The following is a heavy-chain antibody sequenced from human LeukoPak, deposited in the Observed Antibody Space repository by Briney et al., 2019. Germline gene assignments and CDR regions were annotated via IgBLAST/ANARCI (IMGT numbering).Heavy chain of an antibody. CDR1: GYTLTGYY. CDR3: AREGHYDILTGYYSSVLDY. J-gene: IGHJ4*02. V-gene: IGHV1-2*02. Sequence: ASVKVSCKASGYTLTGYYMHWVRQAPGQGLEWMGWINPNSGGTNYAQKFQGRVTMTRDTSISTAYMELSRLRSDDTAVYYCAREGHYDILTGYYSSVLDYWGQGTLVTVSS. CDR2: INPNSGGT. D-gene: IGHD3-9*01.